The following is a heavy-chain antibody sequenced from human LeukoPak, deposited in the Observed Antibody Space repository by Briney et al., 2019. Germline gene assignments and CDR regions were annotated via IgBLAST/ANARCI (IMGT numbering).Heavy chain of an antibody. CDR2: INPNSGGT. CDR3: ARDREGGPYYYYYMDV. CDR1: GYTFTGYY. J-gene: IGHJ6*03. V-gene: IGHV1-2*02. Sequence: EASVKVSCKASGYTFTGYYMHWVRQAPGQGLEWMGWINPNSGGTNYAQKFQGRVTMTRDTSISTAYMELSRLRSDDTAVYYCARDREGGPYYYYYMDVWGKGTTVTISS.